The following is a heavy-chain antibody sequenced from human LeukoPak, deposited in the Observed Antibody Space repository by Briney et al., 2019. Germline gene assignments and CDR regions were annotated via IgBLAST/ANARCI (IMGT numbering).Heavy chain of an antibody. D-gene: IGHD2-2*01. CDR1: GGSVSSGSYY. V-gene: IGHV4-61*01. J-gene: IGHJ6*02. CDR3: ARDRVVVPAAYYYGMDV. Sequence: SETLSLTCTVSGGSVSSGSYYWSWIRQPPGKGXXXXXXXXXSGSTNYNPSLKSRVTISVDTSKNQFSLKLSSVTAADTAVYYCARDRVVVPAAYYYGMDVWGQGTTVTVSS. CDR2: XXXSGST.